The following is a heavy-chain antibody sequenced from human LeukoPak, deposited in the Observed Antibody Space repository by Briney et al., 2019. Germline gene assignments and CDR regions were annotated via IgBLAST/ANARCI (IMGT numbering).Heavy chain of an antibody. D-gene: IGHD1-7*01. J-gene: IGHJ4*02. CDR2: IIPILGVA. V-gene: IGHV1-69*02. Sequence: SVKVSCKASGGTFSSYTISWVRQAPGQGLEWMGRIIPILGVANYAQKFQGRVTITADKSTSTAYMELSSLRSEDTAVYYCARGTRGELHSDYWGQGTLVTVSS. CDR1: GGTFSSYT. CDR3: ARGTRGELHSDY.